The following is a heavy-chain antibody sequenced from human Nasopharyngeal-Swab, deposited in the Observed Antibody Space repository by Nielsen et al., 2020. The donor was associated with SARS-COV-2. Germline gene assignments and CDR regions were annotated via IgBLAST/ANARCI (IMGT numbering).Heavy chain of an antibody. Sequence: VKVSCKASGGTFSSYAISWVRQAPGQGLEWMGGIIPIFGTANYAQKFQGRVTITADESTSTAYMELSSLRSEDTAVYYCARIMVRGVIISGYYYGMDVWGQGTTVTVSS. CDR3: ARIMVRGVIISGYYYGMDV. V-gene: IGHV1-69*13. D-gene: IGHD3-10*01. J-gene: IGHJ6*02. CDR1: GGTFSSYA. CDR2: IIPIFGTA.